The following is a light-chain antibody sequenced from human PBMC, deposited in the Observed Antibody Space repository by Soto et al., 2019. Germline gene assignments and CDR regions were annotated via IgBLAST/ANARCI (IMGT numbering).Light chain of an antibody. J-gene: IGKJ4*01. V-gene: IGKV1D-8*03. Sequence: VIWMTQSPSLLSASTGDRVTISCRMSQRISSYLAWYQQKPGKAPELLIYAASTLQSGVPSRFSGSGSGTDFTLTISCLQSEDFATYYCQQYYSFPPTFGGGPKVEIK. CDR3: QQYYSFPPT. CDR2: AAS. CDR1: QRISSY.